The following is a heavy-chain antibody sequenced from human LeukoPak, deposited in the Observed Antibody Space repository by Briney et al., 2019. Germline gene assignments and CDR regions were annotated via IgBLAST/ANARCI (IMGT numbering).Heavy chain of an antibody. J-gene: IGHJ6*03. CDR2: IRSDGSNK. V-gene: IGHV3-30*02. CDR1: GFTFSSYG. D-gene: IGHD6-6*01. CDR3: AKGPYFEYSSSYYYYMDV. Sequence: QPGGSLRLSCAASGFTFSSYGMHWVRQAPGKGLEWVAFIRSDGSNKYYADSVKGRFTISRDNSKLYLQMNSLRAEDTAVYYCAKGPYFEYSSSYYYYMDVWGKGTTVTVSS.